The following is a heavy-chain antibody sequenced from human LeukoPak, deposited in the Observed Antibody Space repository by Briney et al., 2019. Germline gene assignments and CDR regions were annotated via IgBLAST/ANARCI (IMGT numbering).Heavy chain of an antibody. CDR1: GGSISIYY. D-gene: IGHD3-22*01. J-gene: IGHJ4*02. CDR3: ARRTYYYDS. CDR2: IYYSGST. Sequence: SETLSLTCTVSGGSISIYYWSWIRQPPGKGLEWIGYIYYSGSTNYNPSLKSRVTISVDTSKNQFSLKLSSVTAADTAVYYCARRTYYYDSWGQGTLVTVSS. V-gene: IGHV4-59*08.